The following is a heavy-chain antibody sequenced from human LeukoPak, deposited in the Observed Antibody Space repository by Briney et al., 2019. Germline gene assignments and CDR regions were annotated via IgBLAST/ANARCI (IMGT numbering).Heavy chain of an antibody. J-gene: IGHJ4*02. D-gene: IGHD4-17*01. CDR1: GGSISSYY. V-gene: IGHV4-59*12. CDR2: IYYSGST. CDR3: ARGYGDYVYDRFIHDRRKRGPFDY. Sequence: PSETLSLTCTVSGGSISSYYWSWIRQPPGKGLEWIGYIYYSGSTNYNPSLKSRVTISVDTSKNQFSLKLSSVTAADTAVYYCARGYGDYVYDRFIHDRRKRGPFDYWGQGTLVTVSS.